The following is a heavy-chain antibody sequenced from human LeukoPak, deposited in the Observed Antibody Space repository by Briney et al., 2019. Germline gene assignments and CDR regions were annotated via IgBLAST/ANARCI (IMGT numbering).Heavy chain of an antibody. V-gene: IGHV3-30*03. Sequence: PGGSLRLSCAASGFTFSSYGMHWVRQAPGKGLEWVAVISYDGSNKYYADSVKGRFTISRDNSKNTLYLQMNSLRAEDTAVYYCGGYSGYDGIDYWGQGTLVTVSS. CDR3: GGYSGYDGIDY. CDR1: GFTFSSYG. CDR2: ISYDGSNK. J-gene: IGHJ4*02. D-gene: IGHD5-12*01.